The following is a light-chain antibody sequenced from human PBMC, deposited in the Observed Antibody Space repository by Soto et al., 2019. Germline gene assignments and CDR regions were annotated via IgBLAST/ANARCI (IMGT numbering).Light chain of an antibody. Sequence: QSALTQPPSASGSPGQSVTISCTGTSSDVGAYNYGSWYQQHPGKAPKLMIYEVNKRPSGVPDRFSGSKSGNTASLTVSGLQAEDEADYYFSSYAGRNNLVFGGGTTLTVL. J-gene: IGLJ2*01. V-gene: IGLV2-8*01. CDR1: SSDVGAYNY. CDR3: SSYAGRNNLV. CDR2: EVN.